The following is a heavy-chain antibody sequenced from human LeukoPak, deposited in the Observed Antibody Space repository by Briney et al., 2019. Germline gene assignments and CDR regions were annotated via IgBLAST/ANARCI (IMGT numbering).Heavy chain of an antibody. CDR3: ARDRDTMGTTGNWFDR. J-gene: IGHJ5*02. V-gene: IGHV1-69*13. CDR2: IIPIFDTA. Sequence: SVKVSCKASGYTFTDLTEYYIHWVRQDPGQGLEWMGAIIPIFDTAHYAQKLQAIATITADDSTNTAYMELSSLRSEDTAVYYCARDRDTMGTTGNWFDRWGQGTLVTVSS. CDR1: GYTFTDLTEYY. D-gene: IGHD3-10*01.